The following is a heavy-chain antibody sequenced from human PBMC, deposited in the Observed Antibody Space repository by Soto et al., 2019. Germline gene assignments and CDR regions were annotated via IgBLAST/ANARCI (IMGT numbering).Heavy chain of an antibody. V-gene: IGHV4-59*01. J-gene: IGHJ3*02. D-gene: IGHD3-10*01. CDR3: ARKTMVRGVIIRDAFDI. CDR1: GGSISSYY. Sequence: QVQLQESGPGLVKPSETLSLTCTVSGGSISSYYWSWIRQPPGKGLEWIGYIYYSGSTNYNPSLKRRVTISVDTSKNQFSLKLSSVTAADTAVYYCARKTMVRGVIIRDAFDIWGQGTMVTVSS. CDR2: IYYSGST.